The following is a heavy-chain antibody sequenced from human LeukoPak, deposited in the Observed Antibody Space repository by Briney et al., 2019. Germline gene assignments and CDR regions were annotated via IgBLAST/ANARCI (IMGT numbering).Heavy chain of an antibody. CDR3: AKSSQLGIRLAFDY. D-gene: IGHD7-27*01. CDR2: TSHDGSYK. Sequence: GGSLRLFCAASGFIFSSYGMHWVRQAPGKGLEWVAVTSHDGSYKFYGDTVKGRFTISRDNSKNTLYLQMSSLRAEDTAMYYCAKSSQLGIRLAFDYWGQGTLVTVSS. CDR1: GFIFSSYG. V-gene: IGHV3-30*18. J-gene: IGHJ4*02.